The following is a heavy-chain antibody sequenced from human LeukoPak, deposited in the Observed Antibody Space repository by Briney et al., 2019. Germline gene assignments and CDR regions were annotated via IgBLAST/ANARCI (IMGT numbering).Heavy chain of an antibody. D-gene: IGHD1-26*01. CDR1: GGSISSYY. J-gene: IGHJ4*02. V-gene: IGHV4-59*01. CDR3: ARVGGWEPKLHGVTFDY. Sequence: PSETLSLTCTVSGGSISSYYWSWIRQPPGKGLEWIGYIYYTGSTNYNPPLKSRVTMSADTSKNQSSLKLSSVTAADTAVYFCARVGGWEPKLHGVTFDYLGQGTLVTVSS. CDR2: IYYTGST.